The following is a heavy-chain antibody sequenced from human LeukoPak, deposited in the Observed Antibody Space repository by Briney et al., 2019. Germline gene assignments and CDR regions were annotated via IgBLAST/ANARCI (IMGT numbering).Heavy chain of an antibody. V-gene: IGHV4-4*02. J-gene: IGHJ4*02. D-gene: IGHD3-22*01. Sequence: SETLSLTCAVSGGSISSSNWWSWVRQPPGKGLEWIGEIYHSGSTNYNPSLKSRVTISVDKSKNQFPLKLSSVTAADTAVYYCAGYYDSSGPIDYWGQGTLVTVSS. CDR1: GGSISSSNW. CDR3: AGYYDSSGPIDY. CDR2: IYHSGST.